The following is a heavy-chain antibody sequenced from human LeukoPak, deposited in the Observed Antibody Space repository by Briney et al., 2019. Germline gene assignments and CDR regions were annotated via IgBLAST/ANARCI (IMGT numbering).Heavy chain of an antibody. Sequence: GGSLRLSCAASGFTFRSYAMNWVRQAPGKGLEWVSFISSSSNYIHYADSVKGRFTISRDNAKNSLYLQMDSLTAEDAALYYCMRGRISCNNVRCHRGWFGPWGQGTLVTVSS. CDR2: ISSSSNYI. CDR3: MRGRISCNNVRCHRGWFGP. D-gene: IGHD2-8*01. V-gene: IGHV3-21*01. J-gene: IGHJ5*02. CDR1: GFTFRSYA.